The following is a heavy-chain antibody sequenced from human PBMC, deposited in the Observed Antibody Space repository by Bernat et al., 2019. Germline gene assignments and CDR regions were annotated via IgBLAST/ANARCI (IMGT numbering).Heavy chain of an antibody. V-gene: IGHV3-23*01. J-gene: IGHJ4*02. Sequence: EVQLLESGGGLVQPGGSLRLSCAASGFTFSSYAMSWVRQAPGKGLEWVSAISVSGCSTYYADSVQRQFTISRDNTKNTLYLQMNSLRAEDTAVDYCASEIAVAVSDPVDYWGQGTLVSVCS. D-gene: IGHD6-19*01. CDR2: ISVSGCST. CDR1: GFTFSSYA. CDR3: ASEIAVAVSDPVDY.